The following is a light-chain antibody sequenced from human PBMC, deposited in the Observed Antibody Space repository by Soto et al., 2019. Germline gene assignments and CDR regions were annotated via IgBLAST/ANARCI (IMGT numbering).Light chain of an antibody. Sequence: EILMTQSPATLSVSPGERATLSCRTSQSVSTNLAWYQQKPGQAPSLLIYDASTRASGIPARFSGSGSGTDFTLTITSPQSEDFALYYCQRYDDWPLTFGGGTKVEIK. CDR1: QSVSTN. CDR3: QRYDDWPLT. J-gene: IGKJ4*01. CDR2: DAS. V-gene: IGKV3D-15*01.